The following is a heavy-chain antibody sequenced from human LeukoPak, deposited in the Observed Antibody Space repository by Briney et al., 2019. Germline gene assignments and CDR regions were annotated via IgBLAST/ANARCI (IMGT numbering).Heavy chain of an antibody. CDR1: GFTFSIYD. D-gene: IGHD6-19*01. CDR3: AKGAAVAGWYFDL. CDR2: ISGGGGST. V-gene: IGHV3-23*01. J-gene: IGHJ2*01. Sequence: GGSLRLSCAASGFTFSIYDMSWVRQAPGKGLEWVSSISGGGGSTSYVDSVKGRFTTSRDNSRNTLYLQMNSLRAEDTAVYYCAKGAAVAGWYFDLWGRGTLVTVSS.